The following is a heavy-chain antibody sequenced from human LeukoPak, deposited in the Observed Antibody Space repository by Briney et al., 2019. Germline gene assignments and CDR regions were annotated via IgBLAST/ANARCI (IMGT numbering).Heavy chain of an antibody. CDR3: ARYTMVRGLFDY. D-gene: IGHD3-10*01. V-gene: IGHV3-48*03. J-gene: IGHJ4*02. CDR1: GFTFSSYK. CDR2: ISSSGSTI. Sequence: GGSLRLSCAASGFTFSSYKMNWVRQAPGKGLEWVSYISSSGSTIYYADSVKGRFTISRDNAKNSLYLQMNSLRAEDTAVYYCARYTMVRGLFDYWGQGTLVTVSS.